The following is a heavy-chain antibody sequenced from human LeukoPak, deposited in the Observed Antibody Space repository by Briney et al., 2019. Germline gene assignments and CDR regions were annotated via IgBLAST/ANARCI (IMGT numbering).Heavy chain of an antibody. CDR1: GFTFNNAW. D-gene: IGHD2-2*02. Sequence: GGSLRLSCAASGFTFNNAWMSWVRQAPGKGLEWVGRVKSKTDGGTTDYATPVKGRFTISRDDSKNTLYLQMNSLRAEDTAVYYCAKGGNTPVQSYFDYWGQGTLVTVSS. CDR2: VKSKTDGGTT. V-gene: IGHV3-15*01. CDR3: AKGGNTPVQSYFDY. J-gene: IGHJ4*02.